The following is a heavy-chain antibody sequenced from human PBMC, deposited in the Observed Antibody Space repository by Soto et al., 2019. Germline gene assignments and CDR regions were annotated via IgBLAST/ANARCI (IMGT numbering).Heavy chain of an antibody. CDR3: AKDRRYYYGSGSYYNY. CDR2: IKQDGSEK. Sequence: GGSLRLSCAASGFTFSSYWMSWVRQAPGKGLEWVATIKQDGSEKYYVDSVKGRFTISRDNSKNTLYLQMNSLRAEDTAVYYCAKDRRYYYGSGSYYNYWGQGTLVTVSS. D-gene: IGHD3-10*01. CDR1: GFTFSSYW. J-gene: IGHJ4*02. V-gene: IGHV3-7*03.